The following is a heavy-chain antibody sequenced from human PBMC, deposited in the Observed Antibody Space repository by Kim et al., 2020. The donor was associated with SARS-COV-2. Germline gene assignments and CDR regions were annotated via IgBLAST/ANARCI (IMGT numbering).Heavy chain of an antibody. CDR1: GGSISSGGYY. Sequence: SETLSLTCTVSGGSISSGGYYWSWIRQHPGKGLEWIGYIYYSGSTYYNPSLKSRVTISVDTSKNQFSLKLSSVTAADTAVYYCARLLWFGELRSNDYYYGMDVWGQGTTVTVSS. CDR3: ARLLWFGELRSNDYYYGMDV. J-gene: IGHJ6*02. V-gene: IGHV4-31*03. CDR2: IYYSGST. D-gene: IGHD3-10*01.